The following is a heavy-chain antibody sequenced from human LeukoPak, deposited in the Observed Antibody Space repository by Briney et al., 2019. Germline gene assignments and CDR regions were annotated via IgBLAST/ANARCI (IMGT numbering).Heavy chain of an antibody. J-gene: IGHJ6*02. CDR2: MNPNSGNT. D-gene: IGHD3-3*01. CDR3: ARAGVERFLEWLSTYYYGMDV. Sequence: ASVKVSCKASGYTFTSYDINWVRQATGQGLEWMGWMNPNSGNTGYAQKFQGRVTMTRNTSISTAYMELSSLRSEDTAVYYCARAGVERFLEWLSTYYYGMDVWGQGTTDTVSS. V-gene: IGHV1-8*01. CDR1: GYTFTSYD.